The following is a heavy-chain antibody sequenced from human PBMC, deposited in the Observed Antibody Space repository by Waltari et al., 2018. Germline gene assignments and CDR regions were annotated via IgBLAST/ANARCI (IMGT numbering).Heavy chain of an antibody. CDR3: ARGVGGSSSLNFDY. D-gene: IGHD6-6*01. Sequence: QVQVVESGGGVVQPGKSLRLSCAASGFTFSNYAMHWVRQAPGKGVECLAVIWYDGNNKYFADSVKGRFTVARDNSKDTLDLQMNSLRAEDTAVYYCARGVGGSSSLNFDYWGQGTLVSVSS. V-gene: IGHV3-33*01. CDR2: IWYDGNNK. CDR1: GFTFSNYA. J-gene: IGHJ4*02.